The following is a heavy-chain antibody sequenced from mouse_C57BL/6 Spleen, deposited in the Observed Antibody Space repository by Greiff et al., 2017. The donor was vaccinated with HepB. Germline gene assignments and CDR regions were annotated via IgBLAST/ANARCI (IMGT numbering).Heavy chain of an antibody. Sequence: EVKVEESGGGLVKPGGSLKLSCAASGFTFSDYGMHWVRQAPEKGLEWVAYISSGSSTIYYADTVKGRFTISRDNAKNTLFLQMTCLRSEDTAMYYCALTWTFAYWGQGTLVTVSA. J-gene: IGHJ3*01. D-gene: IGHD4-1*01. CDR2: ISSGSSTI. V-gene: IGHV5-17*01. CDR1: GFTFSDYG. CDR3: ALTWTFAY.